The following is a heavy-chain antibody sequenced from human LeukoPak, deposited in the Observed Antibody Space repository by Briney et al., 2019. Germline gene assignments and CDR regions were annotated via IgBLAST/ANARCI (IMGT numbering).Heavy chain of an antibody. V-gene: IGHV3-15*01. CDR1: GFTFNNAW. CDR2: IKSKTDGGTT. CDR3: ATGWGGFDY. Sequence: GGSLRLSCTASGFTFNNAWMSWVRQAAGKGLEWVGLIKSKTDGGTTDYAAPVKGRFTISRDDSKNMLYLQMNSLKTEDTAVYFCATGWGGFDYWGQGTLVTVSS. J-gene: IGHJ4*02. D-gene: IGHD3-10*01.